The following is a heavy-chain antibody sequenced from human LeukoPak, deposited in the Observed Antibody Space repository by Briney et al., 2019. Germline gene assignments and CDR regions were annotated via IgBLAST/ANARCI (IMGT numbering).Heavy chain of an antibody. J-gene: IGHJ6*03. Sequence: SETLTLTCAVYDGSFSGYYWSWVRQPPGKGLEWIGEINHSAVTNYNPSLESRVTISVDTSKNQFSLKVNSVTAADTGVYYCARGYCSSIHCFVVGYHYYYMDVWDKGATVTVSS. D-gene: IGHD2-2*01. V-gene: IGHV4-34*01. CDR1: DGSFSGYY. CDR3: ARGYCSSIHCFVVGYHYYYMDV. CDR2: INHSAVT.